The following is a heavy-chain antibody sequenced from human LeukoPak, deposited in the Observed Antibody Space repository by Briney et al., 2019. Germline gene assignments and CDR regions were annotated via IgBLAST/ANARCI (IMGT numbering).Heavy chain of an antibody. CDR1: GYTFTGYY. CDR3: ASGRGGSYYYFDY. D-gene: IGHD1-26*01. V-gene: IGHV1-46*01. J-gene: IGHJ4*02. CDR2: INPSGGST. Sequence: GASVKVSCKASGYTFTGYYVHWVRQAPGQGLEWMGIINPSGGSTSYAQKFQGRVTMTRDMSTSTVYMELSSLRSEDTAVYYCASGRGGSYYYFDYWGQGTLVTVSS.